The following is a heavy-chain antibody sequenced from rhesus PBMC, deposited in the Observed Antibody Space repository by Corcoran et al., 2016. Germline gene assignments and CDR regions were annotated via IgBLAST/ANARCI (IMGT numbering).Heavy chain of an antibody. J-gene: IGHJ5-2*02. D-gene: IGHD6-25*01. CDR2: ISGSGGST. CDR3: AIQGAATAGTNSLDV. CDR1: GGSISSNH. V-gene: IGHV4-173*01. Sequence: QLQLQESGPGLVKPSATLSLICAVSGGSISSNHWSWIRQPPGKGMEWIGRISGSGGSTDYNPSLKSRVTISTDTSKNQFSLKLSSVTAADTAVYYCAIQGAATAGTNSLDVWGRGVLVTVSS.